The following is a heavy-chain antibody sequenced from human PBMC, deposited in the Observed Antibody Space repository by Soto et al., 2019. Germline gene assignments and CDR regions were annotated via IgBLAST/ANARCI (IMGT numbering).Heavy chain of an antibody. D-gene: IGHD6-19*01. CDR1: GFTFSSYS. CDR3: AKGWTAAQAYGMDV. V-gene: IGHV3-21*01. J-gene: IGHJ6*02. Sequence: PGGSLRLSCAASGFTFSSYSMNWVRQAPGKGLEWVSSISSSSSYIYYADSVKGRFTISRDNAKNSLYLQMNSLRAEDTAVYYWAKGWTAAQAYGMDVWGQGTTVTVSS. CDR2: ISSSSSYI.